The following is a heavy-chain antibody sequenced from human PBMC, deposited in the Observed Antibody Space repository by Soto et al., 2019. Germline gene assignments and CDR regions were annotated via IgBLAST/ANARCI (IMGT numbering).Heavy chain of an antibody. V-gene: IGHV3-74*01. J-gene: IGHJ4*02. CDR3: ARGGLGGFLLAY. D-gene: IGHD3-16*01. CDR2: INMDGTRT. Sequence: EVQLVESGGGSVQPGGSLRLSCAASGFTFSSYWVHWVRQVPGKGLVWLSRINMDGTRTNYADSVNGRFAIFRDNVKNTVYLQMNSLRVEDSAAYYCARGGLGGFLLAYWGQGTLVSVS. CDR1: GFTFSSYW.